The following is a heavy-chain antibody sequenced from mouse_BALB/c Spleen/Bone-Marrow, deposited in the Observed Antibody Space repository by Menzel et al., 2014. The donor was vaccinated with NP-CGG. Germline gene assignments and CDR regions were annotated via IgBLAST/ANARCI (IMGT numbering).Heavy chain of an antibody. V-gene: IGHV1-7*01. J-gene: IGHJ2*01. CDR2: INPSTGYA. Sequence: VQLQQSGPELAKPGASVKMSWKASGYTFTDTWIHWIKQRPGHVLEWIGYINPSTGYAEYNQNFKDKATLTVDKSSSTAYMQLSSLTSEDSAVYYCAIDYWGQGTTLTVSS. CDR1: GYTFTDTW. CDR3: AIDY.